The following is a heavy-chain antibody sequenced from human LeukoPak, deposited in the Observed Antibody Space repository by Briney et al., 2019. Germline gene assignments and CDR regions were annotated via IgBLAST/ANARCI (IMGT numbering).Heavy chain of an antibody. Sequence: PSQTLSLTCTVSGDSISSGDYYWSWIRQPAGKGLEWIGRISSSGSTNYNPSLKSRVTISVDTSKNQFSLKLSSVTAADTAVYYCARRSCSGGTCYESRGWFDSWGQGTLVTVSS. CDR2: ISSSGST. D-gene: IGHD2-15*01. CDR3: ARRSCSGGTCYESRGWFDS. CDR1: GDSISSGDYY. J-gene: IGHJ5*01. V-gene: IGHV4-61*02.